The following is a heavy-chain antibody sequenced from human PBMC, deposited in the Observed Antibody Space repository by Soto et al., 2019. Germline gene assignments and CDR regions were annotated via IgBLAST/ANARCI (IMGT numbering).Heavy chain of an antibody. D-gene: IGHD3-16*01. CDR3: ANALGLYYYDY. CDR1: GYTFTSYA. CDR2: INAGNGNT. Sequence: ASVKVSCKAAGYTFTSYAMHWVRQAPGQRLEWMGWINAGNGNTKYSQKFQGRVTITRDTSASTAYMELSSLRSEDTAVYYCANALGLYYYDYWGQGTLVTVSS. V-gene: IGHV1-3*01. J-gene: IGHJ4*02.